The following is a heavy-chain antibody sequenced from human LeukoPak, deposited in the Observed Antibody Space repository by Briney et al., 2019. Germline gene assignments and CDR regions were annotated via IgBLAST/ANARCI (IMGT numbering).Heavy chain of an antibody. J-gene: IGHJ4*02. CDR3: AHRLTGYNSNWYHGYFDY. CDR1: GFSLSTNGVG. CDR2: NYWDDDK. D-gene: IGHD6-13*01. V-gene: IGHV2-5*02. Sequence: SGPTLLKPTQTLTLTCTFSGFSLSTNGVGVGWIRQPPGEALKWLTLNYWDDDKRYNPSLKSRLTVTKDISKNQVVLTLTNMDPVDTATYYCAHRLTGYNSNWYHGYFDYWGQGTLVTVSS.